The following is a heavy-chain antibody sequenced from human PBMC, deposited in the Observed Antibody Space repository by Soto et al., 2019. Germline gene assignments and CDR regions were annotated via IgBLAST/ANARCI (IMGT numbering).Heavy chain of an antibody. V-gene: IGHV1-18*04. Sequence: QVQLVQSGAEVKKPGASVKVSCKTSGYTFTSYGISWVRQAPGQGLEWLGWISGYSGNTTYVQKLQGRVTMTTDTSTSTVYMELRSLRSDDTAVYYCARERRGGSYSNWFDPWGQGTLVTVSS. J-gene: IGHJ5*02. CDR3: ARERRGGSYSNWFDP. CDR1: GYTFTSYG. CDR2: ISGYSGNT. D-gene: IGHD1-26*01.